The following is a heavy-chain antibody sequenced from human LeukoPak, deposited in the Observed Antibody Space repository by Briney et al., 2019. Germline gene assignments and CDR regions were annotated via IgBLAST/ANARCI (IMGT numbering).Heavy chain of an antibody. CDR1: GGSISSSSYY. J-gene: IGHJ4*02. CDR2: IYHSGNT. Sequence: SETLSLTCTVSGGSISSSSYYWGWIRQPPGKGLEWIGNIYHSGNTYYNSSLKSRVTISVDTSKNQFSLRLTSVTAADTAVYYCAREEGYEPFDYWGQGTLVTVSS. V-gene: IGHV4-39*07. D-gene: IGHD5-12*01. CDR3: AREEGYEPFDY.